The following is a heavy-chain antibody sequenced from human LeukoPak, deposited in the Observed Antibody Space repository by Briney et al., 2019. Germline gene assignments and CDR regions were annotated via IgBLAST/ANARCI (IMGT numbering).Heavy chain of an antibody. CDR2: IKSKTDGGTT. V-gene: IGHV3-15*01. CDR3: TTDQYYDSSGYYQYFDY. CDR1: GFTFSNAW. D-gene: IGHD3-22*01. J-gene: IGHJ4*02. Sequence: GGSLRLSCAASGFTFSNAWMSWVGQAPGKGLEWVGRIKSKTDGGTTDYAAPVKGRFTISRDDSKNTLYLQMNSLKTEDTAVYYCTTDQYYDSSGYYQYFDYWGQGTLVTVSS.